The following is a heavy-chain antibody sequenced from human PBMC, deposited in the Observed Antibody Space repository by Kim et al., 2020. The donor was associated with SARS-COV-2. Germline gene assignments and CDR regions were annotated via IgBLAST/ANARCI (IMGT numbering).Heavy chain of an antibody. V-gene: IGHV3-11*05. CDR1: GFTFSDYY. CDR2: ISSSSSYT. J-gene: IGHJ3*02. CDR3: ARDSLSSYQLLLSFSHAFDI. D-gene: IGHD2-2*01. Sequence: GGSLRLSCAASGFTFSDYYMSWIRQAPGKGLEWVSYISSSSSYTNYADSVKGRFTISRDNAKNSLYLQMNSLRAEDTAVYYCARDSLSSYQLLLSFSHAFDIWGQGTMVTVSS.